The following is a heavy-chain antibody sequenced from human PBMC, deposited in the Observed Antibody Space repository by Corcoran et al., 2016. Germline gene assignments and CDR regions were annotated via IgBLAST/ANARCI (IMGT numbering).Heavy chain of an antibody. V-gene: IGHV5-51*01. CDR1: GYSFNNYW. J-gene: IGHJ4*02. D-gene: IGHD3-22*01. CDR3: AGRADSSTYYHSIDS. Sequence: EVQLVQSGAEVRKPGESLKISCKGSGYSFNNYWIGWVCQMPGKGLEWMGIIYPGDSDTRYSPSFQGQVTISADRSSNTAYLYWSSLKASDTAMYDWAGRADSSTYYHSIDSGGQGTLVTGSS. CDR2: IYPGDSDT.